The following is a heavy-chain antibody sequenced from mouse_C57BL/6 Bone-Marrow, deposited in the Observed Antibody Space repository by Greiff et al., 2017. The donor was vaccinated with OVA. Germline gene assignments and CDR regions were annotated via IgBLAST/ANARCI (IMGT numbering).Heavy chain of an antibody. CDR2: INSDGGST. D-gene: IGHD2-3*01. J-gene: IGHJ4*01. CDR3: ASYDGYAMDY. V-gene: IGHV5-2*01. CDR1: EYEFPSHD. Sequence: DVKLQESGGGLVQPGESLKLSCESNEYEFPSHDMSWVRKTPEKRLELVAAINSDGGSTYYPDTMERRFIISRDNTKKTLYLQMSSLRSEDTALYYCASYDGYAMDYWGQGTSVTVSS.